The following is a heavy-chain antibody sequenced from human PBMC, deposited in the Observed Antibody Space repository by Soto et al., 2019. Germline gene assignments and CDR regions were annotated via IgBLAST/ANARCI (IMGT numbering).Heavy chain of an antibody. V-gene: IGHV4-59*01. CDR2: IYYSGST. CDR3: ASLPTIFGVDSPGWFEP. Sequence: PXASLSLTCTVCGGSISSYYWSWIRQPPGKGLEWIGYIYYSGSTNYNPSLKSRVTISVDTSKNQFSLKLSSVTAADTAVYYCASLPTIFGVDSPGWFEPSGQGTLVTVSS. J-gene: IGHJ5*02. D-gene: IGHD3-3*02. CDR1: GGSISSYY.